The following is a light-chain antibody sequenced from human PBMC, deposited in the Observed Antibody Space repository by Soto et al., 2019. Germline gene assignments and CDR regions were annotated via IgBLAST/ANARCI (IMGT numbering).Light chain of an antibody. V-gene: IGKV1-39*01. Sequence: DIQMTQSPSSLSASVGDRVTITCRASQTISTYVTWYQQKPGKAPKALISDASTLQRGVPSRFSGSGSGTDFTLIISSLQPEDIATYYCQQSFSSLLSFGGGTQVEIK. CDR1: QTISTY. CDR2: DAS. CDR3: QQSFSSLLS. J-gene: IGKJ4*01.